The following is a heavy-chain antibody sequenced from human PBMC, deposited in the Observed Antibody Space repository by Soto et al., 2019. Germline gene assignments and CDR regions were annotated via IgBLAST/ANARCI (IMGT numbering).Heavy chain of an antibody. J-gene: IGHJ4*02. CDR2: ISGSGGST. CDR3: AKDVAAADYFDY. CDR1: GFTFSSYT. Sequence: EVQLLESGGGLVQPGGSLRLSCAASGFTFSSYTMSWVRQAPGKGLEWVSAISGSGGSTYYADSLKGRFTISRDNSKNTLYLQMNSLRAEVTAVDYCAKDVAAADYFDYWGQGTLVTGSS. V-gene: IGHV3-23*01. D-gene: IGHD6-13*01.